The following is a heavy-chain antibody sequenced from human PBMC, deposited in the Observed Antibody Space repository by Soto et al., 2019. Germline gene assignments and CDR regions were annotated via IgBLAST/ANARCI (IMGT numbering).Heavy chain of an antibody. J-gene: IGHJ4*02. CDR2: ISPNSGNT. CDR3: AGRPPFSHGNFVPYFFDF. V-gene: IGHV1-18*01. D-gene: IGHD4-17*01. Sequence: QVQLVQSGAEVKKPGASVKVSCKASGYTFISYAIGWVRQAPGQGLVWMGWISPNSGNTNYAQKCQGRVTMTTETPTNTAYMALRSLRSDDTAVYYCAGRPPFSHGNFVPYFFDFWGQGTLVTVSS. CDR1: GYTFISYA.